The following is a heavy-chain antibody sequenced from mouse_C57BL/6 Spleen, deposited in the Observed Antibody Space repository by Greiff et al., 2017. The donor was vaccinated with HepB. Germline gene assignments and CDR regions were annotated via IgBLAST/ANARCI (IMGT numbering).Heavy chain of an antibody. CDR2: IHPNSGST. V-gene: IGHV1-64*01. Sequence: QVQLQQPGAELVKPGASVKLSCKASGYTFTSYWMHWVKQRPGQGLEWIGMIHPNSGSTNYNEKFKSKATLTVDKSSSTAYMQLSSLTSEDSAVYCCARGVHYYGSYAMDYWGQGTSVTVSS. CDR1: GYTFTSYW. J-gene: IGHJ4*01. D-gene: IGHD1-1*01. CDR3: ARGVHYYGSYAMDY.